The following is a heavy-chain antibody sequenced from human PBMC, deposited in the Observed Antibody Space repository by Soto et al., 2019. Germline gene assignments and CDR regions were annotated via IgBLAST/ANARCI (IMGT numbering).Heavy chain of an antibody. D-gene: IGHD3-10*01. J-gene: IGHJ6*03. CDR1: GGTFSSYA. CDR3: ARERPDYYGSGSYRAKPHSHYYYSMDV. CDR2: IIPIFGRA. Sequence: GASVKVSCKASGGTFSSYAISWVRQAPGQGLEWMGGIIPIFGRANYAQKFQGRVTITADKSTSTAYMELSSLRSEDTAVYYCARERPDYYGSGSYRAKPHSHYYYSMDVWGKGTTVTVSS. V-gene: IGHV1-69*06.